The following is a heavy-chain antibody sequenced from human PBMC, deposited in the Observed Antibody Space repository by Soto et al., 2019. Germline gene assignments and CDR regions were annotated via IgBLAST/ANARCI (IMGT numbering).Heavy chain of an antibody. J-gene: IGHJ6*02. Sequence: SETLSLTCTVSGGSISTYYWSWIRQPPGKGLEWIGYIYYDGSTSYNPSLRSRVTISVDTSKNEFSLRLTSVTAADTGVYYCAKLNGYCLRTNCHGYYGMDVWGQGTTVTVSS. CDR1: GGSISTYY. V-gene: IGHV4-59*08. CDR3: AKLNGYCLRTNCHGYYGMDV. D-gene: IGHD2-2*03. CDR2: IYYDGST.